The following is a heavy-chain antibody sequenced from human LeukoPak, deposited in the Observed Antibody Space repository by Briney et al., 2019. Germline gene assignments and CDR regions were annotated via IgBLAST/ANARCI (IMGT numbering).Heavy chain of an antibody. J-gene: IGHJ6*02. CDR2: IIPIFGTA. V-gene: IGHV1-69*05. CDR1: GGTFSSYA. CDR3: AREQWLGSFYYYYYGLDV. D-gene: IGHD6-19*01. Sequence: ASVKVSCKASGGTFSSYAISWVRQAPGQGLEWMGGIIPIFGTANYAQKSQGRVTITTDESTSTAYMELSSLRSEDTAVYYCAREQWLGSFYYYYYGLDVWGQGTTVTVSS.